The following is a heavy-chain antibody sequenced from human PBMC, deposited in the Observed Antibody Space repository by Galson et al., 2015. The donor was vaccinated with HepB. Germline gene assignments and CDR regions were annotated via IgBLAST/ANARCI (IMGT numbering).Heavy chain of an antibody. V-gene: IGHV3-30-3*01. CDR3: ARGGAQLWFGENGMDV. D-gene: IGHD3-10*01. CDR2: ISCDGSNK. J-gene: IGHJ6*02. CDR1: GFTFSSYS. Sequence: SLRLSCAASGFTFSSYSMHWVRQAPGKGLEWVAAISCDGSNKYYADSVKGRFTISSDNSKNTLYLQMNILRAEDTAVYYCARGGAQLWFGENGMDVWGQATTVTVSS.